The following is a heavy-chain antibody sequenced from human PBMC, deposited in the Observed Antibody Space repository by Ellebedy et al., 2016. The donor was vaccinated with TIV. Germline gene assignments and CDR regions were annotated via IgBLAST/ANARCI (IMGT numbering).Heavy chain of an antibody. J-gene: IGHJ4*02. D-gene: IGHD6-19*01. CDR1: GFTFSRYP. CDR2: ISYDGSNK. Sequence: GESLKISXAASGFTFSRYPMHWVRQAPGKGLEGVAVISYDGSNKYYADSVKGRFTISRDNSKNTLYLQMNSLRAEDTAVYYCARDHSSGWADYWGQGTLVTVSS. V-gene: IGHV3-30-3*01. CDR3: ARDHSSGWADY.